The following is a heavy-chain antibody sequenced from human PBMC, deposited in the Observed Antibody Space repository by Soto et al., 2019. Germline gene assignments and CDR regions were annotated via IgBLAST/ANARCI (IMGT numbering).Heavy chain of an antibody. J-gene: IGHJ4*02. CDR1: GFTFSSFA. CDR2: ISGSGDGT. CDR3: AGPGYSSQDY. Sequence: FLRLSCAASGFTFSSFALSWVRQAPGKGLEWVSAISGSGDGTDYADSVKGRFTISRDNSKNTLYLQMNSLRAEDTAVYYCAGPGYSSQDYWGQGALVTVSS. V-gene: IGHV3-23*01. D-gene: IGHD5-18*01.